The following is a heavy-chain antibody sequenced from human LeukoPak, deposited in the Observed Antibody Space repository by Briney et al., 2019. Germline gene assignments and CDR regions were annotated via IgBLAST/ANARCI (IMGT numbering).Heavy chain of an antibody. J-gene: IGHJ4*02. CDR3: ARAEMTTTGDFDY. CDR1: GYTFTGYY. V-gene: IGHV1-2*02. Sequence: ASVKVSCTASGYTFTGYYLHWVRQAPGQGLEWMGWINPNSGATNCAQKFQGRVTMTRDTSISTAYMELSRLRSDDTAVYYCARAEMTTTGDFDYWGQGTLVTVSS. D-gene: IGHD5-24*01. CDR2: INPNSGAT.